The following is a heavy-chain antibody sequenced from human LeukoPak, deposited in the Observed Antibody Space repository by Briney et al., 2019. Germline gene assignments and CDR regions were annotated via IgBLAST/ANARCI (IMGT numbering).Heavy chain of an antibody. CDR1: GGSISSYY. D-gene: IGHD1-26*01. CDR2: IYHSGST. Sequence: SETLSLTCTVSGGSISSYYWSWIRQPPGKGLEWIGYIYHSGSTNYNPSLKSRVTISVDTSKNQFSLKLSSVTAADTAVYYCARDQGIVGATSYYYYYMDVWGKGTTVTVSS. J-gene: IGHJ6*03. CDR3: ARDQGIVGATSYYYYYMDV. V-gene: IGHV4-59*01.